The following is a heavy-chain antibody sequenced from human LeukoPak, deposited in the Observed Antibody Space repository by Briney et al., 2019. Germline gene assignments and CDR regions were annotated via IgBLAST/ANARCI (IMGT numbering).Heavy chain of an antibody. D-gene: IGHD6-13*01. V-gene: IGHV4-61*02. CDR1: GGSISSGSYY. Sequence: PSETLSLTCTVSGGSISSGSYYWSWIRQPAGKGLEWIGRIYTSGSTNYNPSLKSRVTMSVDTSKNQFSLKLSSVTAADTAVYYCARDSSSWLLAWFDPWGQGTLVTVSS. CDR3: ARDSSSWLLAWFDP. J-gene: IGHJ5*02. CDR2: IYTSGST.